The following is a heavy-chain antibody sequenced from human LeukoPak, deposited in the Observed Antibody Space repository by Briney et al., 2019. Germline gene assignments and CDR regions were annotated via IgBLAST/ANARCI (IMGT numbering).Heavy chain of an antibody. Sequence: GGSLRLSCAASGFTFSSYWMSWVRQAPGKGLEWVANIKQDGSEKYYVDSVKGRFTISRDNAKNSLYLQMNSLRAEDTAVYYCARYGKVVPAALTYYYYYGMDVWGQGTTVTVSS. CDR3: ARYGKVVPAALTYYYYYGMDV. V-gene: IGHV3-7*01. J-gene: IGHJ6*02. CDR2: IKQDGSEK. CDR1: GFTFSSYW. D-gene: IGHD2-2*01.